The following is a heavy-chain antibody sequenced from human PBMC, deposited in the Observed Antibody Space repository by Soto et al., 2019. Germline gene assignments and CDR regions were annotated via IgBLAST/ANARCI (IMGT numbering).Heavy chain of an antibody. V-gene: IGHV3-74*01. CDR2: INSDGSST. Sequence: EVQLVESGGGLVQPGGSLRLSCAASGFTFSSYWMHWVRQAPGKGLVWVSRINSDGSSTSYADSVKGRFTISIDNAKNTLYLQMNSLRAEDTAVYYGARTSRVATILHDYWGQGTLVTVSS. CDR3: ARTSRVATILHDY. CDR1: GFTFSSYW. D-gene: IGHD5-12*01. J-gene: IGHJ4*02.